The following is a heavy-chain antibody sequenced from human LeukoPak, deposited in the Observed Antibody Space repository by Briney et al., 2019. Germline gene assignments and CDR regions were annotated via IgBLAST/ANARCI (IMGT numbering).Heavy chain of an antibody. Sequence: GGSLRLSCAASGFTFSSYGMHWVRQAPGKGLEWVAVISYDGSNKYYADSVEGRFTISRDNSKNTLYLQMNSLRAEDTAVYYCANDPTSSVTATTSDYWGQGTLVTVSS. D-gene: IGHD2-21*02. V-gene: IGHV3-30*18. J-gene: IGHJ4*02. CDR2: ISYDGSNK. CDR3: ANDPTSSVTATTSDY. CDR1: GFTFSSYG.